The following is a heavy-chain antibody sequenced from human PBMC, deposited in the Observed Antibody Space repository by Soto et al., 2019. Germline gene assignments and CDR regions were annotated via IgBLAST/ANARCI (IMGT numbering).Heavy chain of an antibody. CDR3: ARVVVGSRLSLDY. CDR1: GGTFSIYT. D-gene: IGHD1-26*01. J-gene: IGHJ4*02. V-gene: IGHV1-69*01. Sequence: QVQLVQSGAEVKKPGSSVKVSCKASGGTFSIYTIYWVRQAPGQGLEWMGGSANSAQKFQGRLTVTADESTSTVYLELSSLTSEDTAVYYCARVVVGSRLSLDYWGQGTLVTISS. CDR2: SA.